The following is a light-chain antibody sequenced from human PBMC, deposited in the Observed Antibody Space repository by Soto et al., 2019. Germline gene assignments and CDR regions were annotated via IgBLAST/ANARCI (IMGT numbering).Light chain of an antibody. CDR3: QQYNGH. Sequence: DMQMTQSPSTLSASVGDRVTITCRASQSINTWLAWYQQKPGKAPKLQIYGASSLESGVPSRFSGSGSGTEFTLTISSLQPDDFATYYCQQYNGHFGQGTK. CDR2: GAS. CDR1: QSINTW. V-gene: IGKV1-5*01. J-gene: IGKJ2*01.